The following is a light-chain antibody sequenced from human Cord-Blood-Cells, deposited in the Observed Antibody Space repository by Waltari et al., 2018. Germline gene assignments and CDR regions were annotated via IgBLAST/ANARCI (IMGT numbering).Light chain of an antibody. CDR2: QDS. J-gene: IGLJ2*01. CDR3: QAWDSSTVV. CDR1: KLGEKY. Sequence: SYELTQPPSVSVSPGQTASIPGSGDKLGEKYACWYQQKPGQSPVLVIYQDSKRPSGIPERFSGSNSGNTATLTISGTQAMDEADYYCQAWDSSTVVFGGGTKLTVL. V-gene: IGLV3-1*01.